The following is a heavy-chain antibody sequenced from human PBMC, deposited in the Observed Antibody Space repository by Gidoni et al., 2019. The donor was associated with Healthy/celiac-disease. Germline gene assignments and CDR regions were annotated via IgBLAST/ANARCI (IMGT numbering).Heavy chain of an antibody. CDR1: GFPLSNARMG. D-gene: IGHD3-22*01. V-gene: IGHV2-26*01. CDR3: ARIPRKDYYDRQYYFDY. J-gene: IGHJ4*02. CDR2: IFSNDEK. Sequence: QVTLKESGPVLVKPTETLTLTCTVPGFPLSNARMGVSWIRQPPGKALEWLAHIFSNDEKSYSTSLKSRLTISKDTSKSQVVLTMTNMDPVDTATYYCARIPRKDYYDRQYYFDYWGQGTLVTVSS.